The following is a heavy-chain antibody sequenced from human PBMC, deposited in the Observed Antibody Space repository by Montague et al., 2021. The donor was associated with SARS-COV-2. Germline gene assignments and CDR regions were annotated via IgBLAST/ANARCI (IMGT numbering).Heavy chain of an antibody. D-gene: IGHD3-16*01. Sequence: SETLSLTCTVSGGSISTYYCSWIRQPPGAGLEWIGYVYYSVSTKSNPSLKSRVIISVDTSENQFSLILNSVTAADTAVYYCARDLGDAPAYWGQGILATVSS. J-gene: IGHJ4*02. V-gene: IGHV4-59*01. CDR1: GGSISTYY. CDR2: VYYSVST. CDR3: ARDLGDAPAY.